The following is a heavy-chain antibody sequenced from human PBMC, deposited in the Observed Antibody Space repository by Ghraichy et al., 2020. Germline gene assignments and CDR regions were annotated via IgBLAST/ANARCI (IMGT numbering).Heavy chain of an antibody. CDR1: GFTFSDYY. CDR2: ISSSGSTI. V-gene: IGHV3-11*01. J-gene: IGHJ6*02. CDR3: ASLILTGLIEWDYYYYYGMDV. D-gene: IGHD3-9*01. Sequence: GGSLRLSCAASGFTFSDYYMSWIRQAPGKGLEWVSYISSSGSTIYYADSVKGRFTISRDNAKNSLYLQMNSLRAEDTAVYYCASLILTGLIEWDYYYYYGMDVWGQGTTVTVSS.